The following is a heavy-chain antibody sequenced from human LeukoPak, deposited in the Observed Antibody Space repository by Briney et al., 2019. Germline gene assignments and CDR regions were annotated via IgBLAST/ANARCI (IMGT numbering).Heavy chain of an antibody. CDR2: ISSSGSTI. CDR1: GFTFSDYY. J-gene: IGHJ5*02. V-gene: IGHV3-11*04. CDR3: ATSIAARNWFDP. D-gene: IGHD6-6*01. Sequence: GGSLRLSCAASGFTFSDYYMSWIRQAPGKGLEGVSYISSSGSTIYYADSVKGRFTISRDNAKNSLYLQMNSLRAEDTAVYYCATSIAARNWFDPWGLGTLVTVSS.